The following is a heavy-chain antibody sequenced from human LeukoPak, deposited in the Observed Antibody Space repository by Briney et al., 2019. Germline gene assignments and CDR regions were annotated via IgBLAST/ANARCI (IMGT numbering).Heavy chain of an antibody. CDR1: GGSFSGYY. Sequence: NASETLSLTCAVYGGSFSGYYWSWIRQPPGKGLEWIGEINHSGSTNYNPSLKSRVTISVDTSKNQFSLKLSSVTAADTAVYYCARDVSGSLDYWGQGTLVTVSS. D-gene: IGHD1-26*01. V-gene: IGHV4-34*01. J-gene: IGHJ4*02. CDR3: ARDVSGSLDY. CDR2: INHSGST.